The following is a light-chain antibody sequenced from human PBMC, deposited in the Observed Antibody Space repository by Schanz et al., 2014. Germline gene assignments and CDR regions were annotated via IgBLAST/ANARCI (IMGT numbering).Light chain of an antibody. CDR2: DVS. V-gene: IGLV2-11*01. CDR1: SSDVGGYNS. Sequence: QSALTQPRSVSGSPGQSVTISCTGTSSDVGGYNSVSWFQQHPGRAPTLMIYDVSKRPSGVPDRFSGSKSGNTASLTISGLQAEDEADYYCSSYTSSSTLVVFGGGTKLTVL. J-gene: IGLJ2*01. CDR3: SSYTSSSTLVV.